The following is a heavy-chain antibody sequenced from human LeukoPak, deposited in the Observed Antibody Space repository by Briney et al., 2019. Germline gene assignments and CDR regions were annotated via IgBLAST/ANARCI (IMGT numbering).Heavy chain of an antibody. D-gene: IGHD2-2*01. Sequence: GGSLRLSCAASGFTFSSYAMSWVRQAPGKGLEWVSAISGSGGSTYYADSVKGRFTISRDNSKNTLYLQMNSLRAEDTAVYYCAKDLPWAPGCSSTSCYRDPFDYWGQGTLVTVSS. CDR2: ISGSGGST. CDR3: AKDLPWAPGCSSTSCYRDPFDY. CDR1: GFTFSSYA. J-gene: IGHJ4*02. V-gene: IGHV3-23*01.